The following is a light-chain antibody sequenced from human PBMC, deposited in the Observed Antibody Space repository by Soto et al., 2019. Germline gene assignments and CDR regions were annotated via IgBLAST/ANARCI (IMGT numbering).Light chain of an antibody. CDR2: GNS. CDR1: SSIIGAGYD. J-gene: IGLJ3*02. V-gene: IGLV1-40*01. CDR3: QSYDSSLRGWV. Sequence: QSVRTQPPSVSGAPGQRVTISCTGSSSIIGAGYDVHWYQQLPGTAPQLLISGNSNRPSGVPDRFSGSKSGTSASLAITGLQAEDEEDYYCQSYDSSLRGWVFGGGTKLTVL.